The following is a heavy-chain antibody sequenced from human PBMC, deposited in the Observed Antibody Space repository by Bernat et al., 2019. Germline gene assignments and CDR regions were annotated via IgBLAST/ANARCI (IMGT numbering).Heavy chain of an antibody. CDR1: GFTFSSSG. D-gene: IGHD1-1*01. Sequence: QVQLVESGRGVVQPGRSLRLSCAASGFTFSSSGMHWVRQAPGKGLEWVAVISYDGSNKYYADSVKGRFTNSRDNSKNTLYLQMNSLRAEDTAVYYCATNYYYMDVWGKGTTVTVS. V-gene: IGHV3-30*03. J-gene: IGHJ6*03. CDR2: ISYDGSNK. CDR3: ATNYYYMDV.